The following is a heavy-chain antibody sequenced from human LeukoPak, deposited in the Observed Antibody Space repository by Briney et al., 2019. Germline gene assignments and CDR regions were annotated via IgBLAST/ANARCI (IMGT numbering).Heavy chain of an antibody. D-gene: IGHD2-15*01. Sequence: GGSLRLSCAASGFTFSSYSMNWVRQAPGKGLEWVSSISSSRSYIYYADSVKGRFTISRDNAKNSLYLQMNSLRAEDTAVYYCARELLGYCSGGSCSDDDYWGQGTLVTVSS. J-gene: IGHJ4*02. CDR1: GFTFSSYS. V-gene: IGHV3-21*01. CDR3: ARELLGYCSGGSCSDDDY. CDR2: ISSSRSYI.